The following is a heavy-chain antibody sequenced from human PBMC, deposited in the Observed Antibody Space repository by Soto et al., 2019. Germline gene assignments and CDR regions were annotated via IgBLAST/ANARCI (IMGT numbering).Heavy chain of an antibody. D-gene: IGHD3-22*01. CDR1: GYRFTSYW. CDR3: ACLFDRRRYCPDF. J-gene: IGHJ4*02. Sequence: GESLKNSWYASGYRFTSYWLAWARPMPGKGLEWVGIIYPGDSDIKYSTSFQGQVTISADRSNSTAYLQWRSLRASDTAMYFCACLFDRRRYCPDFWGQGTHVRVS. V-gene: IGHV5-51*01. CDR2: IYPGDSDI.